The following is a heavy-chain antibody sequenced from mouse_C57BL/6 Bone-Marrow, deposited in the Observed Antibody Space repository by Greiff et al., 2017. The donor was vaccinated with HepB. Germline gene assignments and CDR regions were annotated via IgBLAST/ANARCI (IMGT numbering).Heavy chain of an antibody. CDR3: ARDYRFAY. V-gene: IGHV1-42*01. D-gene: IGHD2-4*01. Sequence: EVKLQESGPELVKPGASVKISCKASGYSFTGYYMNWVKQSPEKSLEWIGEINPSTGGTTYNQKFKAKATLTVDKSSSTAYMQLKSLTSGDTAVYYFARDYRFAYWGQGTRVTVSA. CDR1: GYSFTGYY. J-gene: IGHJ3*01. CDR2: INPSTGGT.